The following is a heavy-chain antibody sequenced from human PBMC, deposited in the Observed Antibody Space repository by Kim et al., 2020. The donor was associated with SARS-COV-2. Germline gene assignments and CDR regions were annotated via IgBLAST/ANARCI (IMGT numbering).Heavy chain of an antibody. V-gene: IGHV3-7*01. CDR1: GFTFSSYW. Sequence: GGSLRLSCAASGFTFSSYWMSWVRQAPGKGLEWVANIKQDGSEKYYVDSVKGRFTISRDNAKNSLYLQMNSLRAEDTAVYYCAREGVVRGVIMPYFDYWGQGTLVTVSS. D-gene: IGHD3-10*01. CDR3: AREGVVRGVIMPYFDY. CDR2: IKQDGSEK. J-gene: IGHJ4*02.